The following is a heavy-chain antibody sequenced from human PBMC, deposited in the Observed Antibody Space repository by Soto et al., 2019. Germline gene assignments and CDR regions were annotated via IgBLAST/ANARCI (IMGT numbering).Heavy chain of an antibody. CDR1: GFTFSNYA. V-gene: IGHV3-30-3*01. D-gene: IGHD2-2*01. CDR2: ISYDGSNK. CDR3: ARGRCITATCYALMDV. J-gene: IGHJ6*02. Sequence: QVQLVQSGGGVVQPGRSLRLSCAASGFTFSNYAMHWVRQAPGTGLEWVSFISYDGSNKYYADSVKGRFTISRDNSKNTLYLQMNSLRAEDTAVSYCARGRCITATCYALMDVWGQGTTVTVSS.